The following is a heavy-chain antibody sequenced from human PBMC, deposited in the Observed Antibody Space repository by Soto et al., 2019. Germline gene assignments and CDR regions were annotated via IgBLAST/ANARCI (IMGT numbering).Heavy chain of an antibody. J-gene: IGHJ2*01. CDR1: GFTFSSYG. CDR3: ARGVVVTAYVLYWYFDL. Sequence: GSLRLSCAASGFTFSSYGMHWVRQAPGKGLEWVAVISYDGSNKNYADSVKGRFTISRDNSKNTLYLQMNSLRAEDTAVYYCARGVVVTAYVLYWYFDLWGRGTLSTVSS. V-gene: IGHV3-30*03. CDR2: ISYDGSNK. D-gene: IGHD2-21*02.